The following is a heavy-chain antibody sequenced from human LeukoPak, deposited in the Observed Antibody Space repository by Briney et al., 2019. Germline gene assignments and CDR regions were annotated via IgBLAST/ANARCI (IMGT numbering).Heavy chain of an antibody. CDR2: IKQDGSEK. J-gene: IGHJ4*02. CDR1: GFTFSTYW. CDR3: AVYTAGGHGVDY. Sequence: GGSLRLSCAASGFTFSTYWMTWVRQAPGKGLEWVANIKQDGSEKYFVDSVKGRFTISRDNANNSLYLQMNSLRAEDTAVYYCAVYTAGGHGVDYWGQGTLVTVSS. D-gene: IGHD5-18*01. V-gene: IGHV3-7*01.